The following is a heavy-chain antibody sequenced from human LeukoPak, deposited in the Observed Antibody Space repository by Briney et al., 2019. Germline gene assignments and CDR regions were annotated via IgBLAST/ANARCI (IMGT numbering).Heavy chain of an antibody. CDR3: AGRDCTNGLCQFDY. V-gene: IGHV3-21*01. J-gene: IGHJ4*02. CDR2: NSTTGDFI. CDR1: GFTFTTYS. D-gene: IGHD2-8*01. Sequence: GGSLRLSCVASGFTFTTYSMNWVRLAPGKGLEWVSSNSTTGDFIHYADSVKGRFTISRDNAKNSLYLQMNSLRAEDTAIYYCAGRDCTNGLCQFDYWGQGTLVTVSS.